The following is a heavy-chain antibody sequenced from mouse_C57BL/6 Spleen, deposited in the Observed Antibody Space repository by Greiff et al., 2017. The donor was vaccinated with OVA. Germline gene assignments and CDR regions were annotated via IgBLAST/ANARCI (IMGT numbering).Heavy chain of an antibody. J-gene: IGHJ2*01. CDR3: TRWRNFITTVVAVDY. V-gene: IGHV1-15*01. CDR1: GYTFTDYE. D-gene: IGHD1-1*01. CDR2: IDPETGGT. Sequence: QVQLQQSGAELVRPGASVTLSCKASGYTFTDYEMHWVKQTPVHGLEWIGAIDPETGGTAYNQKFKGKAILTADKSSSTAYMELRSLTSEDSAVYYCTRWRNFITTVVAVDYWGQGTTLTVSS.